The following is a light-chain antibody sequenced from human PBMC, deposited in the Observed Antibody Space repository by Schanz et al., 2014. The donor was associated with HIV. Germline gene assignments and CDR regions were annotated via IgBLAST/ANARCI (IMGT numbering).Light chain of an antibody. CDR3: CSYAGSSTVV. CDR2: EVS. J-gene: IGLJ2*01. Sequence: QSALTQPASVSGSPGQSITISCTGTSSDVGSYNLVSWYQQHPGKAPKLMIYEVSKRPSGISNRFSGSKSAYTASLTISGLQAEDEADYYCCSYAGSSTVVFGGGTKVTVL. CDR1: SSDVGSYNL. V-gene: IGLV2-23*02.